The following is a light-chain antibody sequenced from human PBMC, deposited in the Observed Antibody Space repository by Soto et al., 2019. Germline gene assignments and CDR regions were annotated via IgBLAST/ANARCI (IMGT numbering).Light chain of an antibody. Sequence: EIVITQSPATLSVSPGERPTLSCRASQSVSSNLAWYQQKPGQAPRLLIYGASTRATGIPARFSGSGSGTEFTLTISSLQSEDFAVSYCQQYNNWPTFGQGTKVEIK. V-gene: IGKV3-15*01. CDR1: QSVSSN. CDR3: QQYNNWPT. CDR2: GAS. J-gene: IGKJ1*01.